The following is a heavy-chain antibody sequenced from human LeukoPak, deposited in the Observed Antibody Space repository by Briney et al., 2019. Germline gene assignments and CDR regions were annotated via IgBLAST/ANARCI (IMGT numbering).Heavy chain of an antibody. CDR2: IDPSGGST. D-gene: IGHD1-26*01. CDR3: ARDSGSYFPDY. Sequence: ASVKVSCKASGYTFTRYYIHWVRQAPGQGLEWMGLIDPSGGSTNSAQKFQGRVTITADESTSTAYMELSSLRSEDTAVYYCARDSGSYFPDYWGQGTLVTVSS. V-gene: IGHV1-46*01. CDR1: GYTFTRYY. J-gene: IGHJ4*02.